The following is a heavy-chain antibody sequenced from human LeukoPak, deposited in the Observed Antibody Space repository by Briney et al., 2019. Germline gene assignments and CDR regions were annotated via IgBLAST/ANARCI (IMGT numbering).Heavy chain of an antibody. V-gene: IGHV1-2*04. CDR2: INPNSGGT. CDR3: ARGYGSGNAADAFDI. D-gene: IGHD3-10*01. Sequence: ASVKVSCKASGYTFTGYYMHWVRQAPGQGLEWMGWINPNSGGTNYAQKFQGWVTMTRDTSISTAYMELSRLRSDDTAVYYCARGYGSGNAADAFDIWGQGTMVTVSS. J-gene: IGHJ3*02. CDR1: GYTFTGYY.